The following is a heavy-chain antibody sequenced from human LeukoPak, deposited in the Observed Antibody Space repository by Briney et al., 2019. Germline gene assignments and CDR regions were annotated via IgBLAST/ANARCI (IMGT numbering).Heavy chain of an antibody. Sequence: ASVKVSCKASGGTFNTYAITWVRQAPGQGLEWMGRIIPILDVADSAQRFQGRVTITADRSTSTVYMELNSLRSEDTAIYYCARFPVRGYTYGSVIHHMDVWGQGTMVTVSS. D-gene: IGHD5-18*01. CDR3: ARFPVRGYTYGSVIHHMDV. J-gene: IGHJ3*01. CDR2: IIPILDVA. CDR1: GGTFNTYA. V-gene: IGHV1-69*04.